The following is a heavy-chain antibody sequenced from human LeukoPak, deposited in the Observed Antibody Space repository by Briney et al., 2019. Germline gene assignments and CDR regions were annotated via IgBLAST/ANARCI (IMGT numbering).Heavy chain of an antibody. CDR2: TRNKANSYTT. CDR1: GFTFSDHY. Sequence: GGSLRLSCAASGFTFSDHYMDWVRQAPGKGLEWVGRTRNKANSYTTEYAASVKDRFTISRDDSKNSLYLQMNSLKTEDTAVYYCARVRYDRSAYYLDYWGQGTLVTVSS. V-gene: IGHV3-72*01. J-gene: IGHJ4*02. CDR3: ARVRYDRSAYYLDY. D-gene: IGHD3-22*01.